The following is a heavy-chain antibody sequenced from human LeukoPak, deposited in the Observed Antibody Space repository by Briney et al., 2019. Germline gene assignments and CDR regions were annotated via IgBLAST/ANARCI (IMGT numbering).Heavy chain of an antibody. D-gene: IGHD6-19*01. CDR3: TRGSSPGIAVAVDNY. CDR2: IRSKAYGGTT. CDR1: GFTFGDYA. Sequence: GGSLRLSCTASGFTFGDYAMSWFRQAPGKGLEWVGFIRSKAYGGTTEYAASVKGRFIISRDDSKSIAYLQMNSLKTEDTAVYYCTRGSSPGIAVAVDNYWGQGTLVTVSS. V-gene: IGHV3-49*03. J-gene: IGHJ4*02.